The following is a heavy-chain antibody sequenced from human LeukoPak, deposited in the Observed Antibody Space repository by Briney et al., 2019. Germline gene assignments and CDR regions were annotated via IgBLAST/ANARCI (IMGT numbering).Heavy chain of an antibody. V-gene: IGHV3-23*01. J-gene: IGHJ1*01. D-gene: IGHD1-26*01. CDR3: AKVFEGATEYFQH. Sequence: GGSLRLSCAASGFTFSSYAMSWVRQAPGKGLEWVSAISGSGGSTYYADSAKGRFTISRDNSKNTLYLQMNSLRAGDTAVYYCAKVFEGATEYFQHWGQGTLVTVSS. CDR2: ISGSGGST. CDR1: GFTFSSYA.